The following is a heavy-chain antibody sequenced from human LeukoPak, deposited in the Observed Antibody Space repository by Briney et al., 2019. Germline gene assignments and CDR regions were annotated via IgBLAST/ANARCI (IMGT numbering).Heavy chain of an antibody. V-gene: IGHV5-10-1*01. CDR3: ARRVSSSGWFDP. J-gene: IGHJ5*02. D-gene: IGHD6-6*01. Sequence: GEPLKISCKGSGYSFTSYWISWVRQMPGKGLEWMGRIDPSDSYTNYSPSFQGHVTISADKSISTAYLQWSSLKASDTAMYYCARRVSSSGWFDPWGQGTLVTVSS. CDR2: IDPSDSYT. CDR1: GYSFTSYW.